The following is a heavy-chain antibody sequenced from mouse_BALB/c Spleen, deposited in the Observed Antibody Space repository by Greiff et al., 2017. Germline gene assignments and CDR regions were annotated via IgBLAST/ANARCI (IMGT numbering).Heavy chain of an antibody. Sequence: QVQLKESGPGLVQPSQSLSITCTVSGFSLTSYGVHWVRQSPGKGLEWLGVIWSGGSTDYNAAFISRLSISKDNSKSQVFFKMNSLQANDTAIYYCARNYYGSSPHWYFDVWGAGTTVTVSS. CDR1: GFSLTSYG. CDR3: ARNYYGSSPHWYFDV. V-gene: IGHV2-2*02. J-gene: IGHJ1*01. CDR2: IWSGGST. D-gene: IGHD1-1*01.